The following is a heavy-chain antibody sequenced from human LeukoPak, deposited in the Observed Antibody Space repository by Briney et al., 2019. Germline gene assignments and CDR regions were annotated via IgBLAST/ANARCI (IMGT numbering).Heavy chain of an antibody. CDR1: GFTFTTYW. V-gene: IGHV3-74*01. Sequence: GGSLRLSCAASGFTFTTYWMHWVRQAPGKGLVWVSRINSDGTDTAYADSVKGRFTISRDNAKNSLYLQMNSLRAEDTAVYYCARDGILHGYFDYWGQGTLVTVSS. CDR2: INSDGTDT. J-gene: IGHJ4*02. CDR3: ARDGILHGYFDY. D-gene: IGHD3-9*01.